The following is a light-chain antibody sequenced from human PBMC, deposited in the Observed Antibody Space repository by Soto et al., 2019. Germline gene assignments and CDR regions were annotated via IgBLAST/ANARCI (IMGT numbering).Light chain of an antibody. Sequence: DIVMTQSPLYLPVTPGEPASISCRSTQSLLHRSGYIYLDWYLQKPGQSPQLLIYLGFNRAAGVPDRFRASGSSTDFTLQMSRVEAEDVGVYYCMQSLQTRTFGQGTKVEIK. CDR2: LGF. J-gene: IGKJ1*01. CDR1: QSLLHRSGYIY. V-gene: IGKV2-28*01. CDR3: MQSLQTRT.